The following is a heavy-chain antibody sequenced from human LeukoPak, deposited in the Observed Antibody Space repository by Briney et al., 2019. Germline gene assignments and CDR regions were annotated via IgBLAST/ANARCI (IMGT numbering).Heavy chain of an antibody. V-gene: IGHV1-18*01. CDR1: GYTFTSYG. D-gene: IGHD2-2*02. Sequence: ASVKVSCRASGYTFTSYGISWVRQAPGQGLEWMGWISAYNGNTNYAQKLQGRVTMTTDTSTSTAYMELRSLRSDDTAVYYCARDGGPRCSSTSCYTSVVYYYYGMDVWGQGTTVTVSS. CDR3: ARDGGPRCSSTSCYTSVVYYYYGMDV. J-gene: IGHJ6*02. CDR2: ISAYNGNT.